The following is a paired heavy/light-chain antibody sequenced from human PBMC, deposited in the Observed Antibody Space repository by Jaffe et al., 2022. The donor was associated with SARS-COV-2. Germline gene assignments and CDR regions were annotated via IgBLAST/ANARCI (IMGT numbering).Light chain of an antibody. V-gene: IGKV4-1*01. CDR3: HQYFSTPLT. CDR1: RSILSIPHRKSC. J-gene: IGKJ4*01. CDR2: WAS. Sequence: DVVMTQSPDSLAVSLGETATLNCKSSRSILSIPHRKSCLAWFQQRPGQPPKLLISWASARESGVPDRFNGSGSGTDFTLAISSLQAEDVAVYYCHQYFSTPLTFGGGTKVEIK.
Heavy chain of an antibody. CDR1: GGAIDNVF. J-gene: IGHJ6*02. CDR2: IFSNERP. Sequence: QVRLQESGPGLVKPSETLSLTCTVSGGAIDNVFWTWLRQPPGKGPEWIGHIFSNERPSYNPSLKSRATISLDPSKKQFSLRLTSATTADTAVYFCARMEGRVSRGMSFYDRGLDVWGQGTTVTVSS. V-gene: IGHV4-59*01. CDR3: ARMEGRVSRGMSFYDRGLDV. D-gene: IGHD3-10*01.